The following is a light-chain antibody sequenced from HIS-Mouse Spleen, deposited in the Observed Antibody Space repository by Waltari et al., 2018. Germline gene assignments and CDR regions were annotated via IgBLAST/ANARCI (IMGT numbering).Light chain of an antibody. CDR1: SSDVGGYNY. CDR2: DVS. Sequence: QSALTQPRSVSGSPGQSVTISCTGTSSDVGGYNYVSWYQQHPGKAPKLMIYDVSKRPSVVPCRFSGSKSGNTASLTISGLQAEDEADYYCCSYAGSYTWVFGGGTKLTVL. J-gene: IGLJ3*02. V-gene: IGLV2-11*01. CDR3: CSYAGSYTWV.